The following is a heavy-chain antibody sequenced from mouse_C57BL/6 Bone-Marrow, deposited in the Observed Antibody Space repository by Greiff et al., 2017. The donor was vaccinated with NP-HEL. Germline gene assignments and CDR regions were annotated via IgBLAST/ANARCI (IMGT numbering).Heavy chain of an antibody. D-gene: IGHD2-4*01. V-gene: IGHV7-3*01. J-gene: IGHJ4*01. CDR1: GFTFTDYY. CDR2: IRNKANGYTT. CDR3: ARSIYYDYADDPFYAMDY. Sequence: EVQGVESGGGLVQPGGSLSLSCAASGFTFTDYYMSWVRQPPGKALEWLVFIRNKANGYTTEYSASVKGRFNISRDNSQSILYLQMNALRAEDSATYYCARSIYYDYADDPFYAMDYWGQGTSVTVSS.